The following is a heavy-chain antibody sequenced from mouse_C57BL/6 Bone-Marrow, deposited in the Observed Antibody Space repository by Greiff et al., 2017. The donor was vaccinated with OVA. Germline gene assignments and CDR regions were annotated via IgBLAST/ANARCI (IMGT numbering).Heavy chain of an antibody. CDR3: ARRYGYDLYYFDY. J-gene: IGHJ2*01. CDR2: ISSGSSTI. D-gene: IGHD2-2*01. CDR1: GFTFSDYG. V-gene: IGHV5-17*01. Sequence: EVQLVESGGGLVKPGGSLKLSCAASGFTFSDYGMHWVRQAPEKGLEWVAYISSGSSTIYYADTVKGRFTISRDNAKNTLFLQMTSLRSEDTAMYYCARRYGYDLYYFDYWGQGTTLTVSS.